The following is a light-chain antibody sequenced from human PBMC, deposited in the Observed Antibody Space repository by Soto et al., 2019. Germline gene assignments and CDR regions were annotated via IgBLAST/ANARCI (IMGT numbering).Light chain of an antibody. V-gene: IGKV3-20*01. CDR1: RAVRNNY. Sequence: LTPYPGTLSLYPSALFTLYRRASRAVRNNYLAWYRQKPGQAPRLLIYDASSRATGIPDRFSGGGSGTDFTLTIGRREPEDVVVYYCRQYGSLPIPCAQGTRWRL. J-gene: IGKJ5*01. CDR3: RQYGSLPIP. CDR2: DAS.